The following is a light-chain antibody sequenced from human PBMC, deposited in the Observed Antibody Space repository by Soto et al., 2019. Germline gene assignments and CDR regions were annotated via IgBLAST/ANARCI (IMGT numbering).Light chain of an antibody. V-gene: IGLV2-8*01. Sequence: QSALTQPPSASGSPGQSVTISCTGTSSDIGGYNSVSWYQQYPGRAPKLLIYEVTKRPSGVPDRFSGSKSDNTASLTVSGLQAEDEAHYYCSSFAGSDNLIFGGGTKLTVL. CDR1: SSDIGGYNS. J-gene: IGLJ2*01. CDR3: SSFAGSDNLI. CDR2: EVT.